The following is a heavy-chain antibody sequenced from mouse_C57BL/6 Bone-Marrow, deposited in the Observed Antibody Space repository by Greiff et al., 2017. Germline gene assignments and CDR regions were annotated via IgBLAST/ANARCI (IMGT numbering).Heavy chain of an antibody. CDR2: IDPENGDT. Sequence: VQLQQSGAELVRPGASVKLSCTASGFNIKDDYMHWVKQRPEQGLEWIGWIDPENGDTEYASKFQGKSTITADTSSNTAYLHLSSLTSEDTAVYNCTATTVVERRDWGQGTTLTVSS. CDR1: GFNIKDDY. CDR3: TATTVVERRD. D-gene: IGHD1-1*01. J-gene: IGHJ2*01. V-gene: IGHV14-4*01.